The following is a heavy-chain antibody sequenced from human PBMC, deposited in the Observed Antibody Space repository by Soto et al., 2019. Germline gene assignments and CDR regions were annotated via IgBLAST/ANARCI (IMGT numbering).Heavy chain of an antibody. V-gene: IGHV3-23*01. CDR1: GFTFSSSA. CDR3: GKDLRDRWYIGDF. D-gene: IGHD6-13*01. Sequence: GGSLRLSCAASGFTFSSSAMSWVRQAPGKGLEWVSGLSPEGESTYYADSVKDRFSISRDNAKNTLHLQMSSLRADDTAMYYCGKDLRDRWYIGDFWGQGILVTVSS. J-gene: IGHJ4*02. CDR2: LSPEGEST.